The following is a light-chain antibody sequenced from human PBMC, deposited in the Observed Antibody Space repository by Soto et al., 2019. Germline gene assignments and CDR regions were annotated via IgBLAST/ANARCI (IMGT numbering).Light chain of an antibody. J-gene: IGLJ1*01. Sequence: QSVLTQPASVSGSPGQSITISCTGTSSDVGGYNYVSWYQQHPGKAPKLMIYDVSNRPSGVSNRFSGSKSGNTASLTISGLKAEDEADYYCSSYRNSSTLGFGTGTKVTVL. CDR3: SSYRNSSTLG. CDR2: DVS. CDR1: SSDVGGYNY. V-gene: IGLV2-14*01.